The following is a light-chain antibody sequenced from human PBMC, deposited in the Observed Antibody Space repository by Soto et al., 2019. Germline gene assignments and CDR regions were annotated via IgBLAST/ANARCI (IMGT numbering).Light chain of an antibody. V-gene: IGLV2-14*01. Sequence: QSVLTQPASVSGSPGQSITISCTGTSSDVGGYNYVSWYQQHPGKAPKLMIYEVTNRPSGVSDRFSGSKSGNTASLTISGLQVEDEADYYCGSYTSSSTIYVFGAGTKLT. CDR2: EVT. CDR1: SSDVGGYNY. CDR3: GSYTSSSTIYV. J-gene: IGLJ1*01.